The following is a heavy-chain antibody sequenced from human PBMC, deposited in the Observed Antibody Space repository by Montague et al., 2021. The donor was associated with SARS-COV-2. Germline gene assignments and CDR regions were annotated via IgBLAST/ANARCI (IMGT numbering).Heavy chain of an antibody. Sequence: SETLSLTCIVSGGSVSSGSYDWSWIRQPPGKGLEWIGYIYYSGSTNYXXXLKSRVTISVDTSKNQFSLKLSSVTAADTAVYYCARDPWRITIFGVVTRYGMDVWGQGTTVTVSS. V-gene: IGHV4-61*01. CDR3: ARDPWRITIFGVVTRYGMDV. CDR1: GGSVSSGSYD. CDR2: IYYSGST. J-gene: IGHJ6*02. D-gene: IGHD3-3*01.